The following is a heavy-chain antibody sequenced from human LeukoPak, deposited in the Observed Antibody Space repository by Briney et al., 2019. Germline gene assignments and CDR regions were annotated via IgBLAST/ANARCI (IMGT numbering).Heavy chain of an antibody. J-gene: IGHJ3*02. CDR3: ARGGDYYDSSSYIAFDI. CDR2: MNPNSGNT. D-gene: IGHD3-22*01. Sequence: VASVKVSCKASGYTFTSYDINWVRQATGQGLEWMGWMNPNSGNTGYAQKFQGRVTITRNTSISTAYMELSSLRSEDTSVYYCARGGDYYDSSSYIAFDIWGQGTMVTVSS. V-gene: IGHV1-8*03. CDR1: GYTFTSYD.